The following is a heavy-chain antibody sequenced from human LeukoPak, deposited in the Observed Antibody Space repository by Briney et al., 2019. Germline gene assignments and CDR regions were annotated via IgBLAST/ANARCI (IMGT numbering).Heavy chain of an antibody. Sequence: SETLSLTCTVPGGSISSSSYYWGWIRQPPGKGLEWIGSIYYSGSTYYNPSLKSRVTISVDTSKNQFSLRLNSVTAADSAVYYCAREYCSTTICYPSGGYYDSWGQGTLVTVSS. CDR3: AREYCSTTICYPSGGYYDS. CDR2: IYYSGST. CDR1: GGSISSSSYY. J-gene: IGHJ4*02. V-gene: IGHV4-39*07. D-gene: IGHD2-2*01.